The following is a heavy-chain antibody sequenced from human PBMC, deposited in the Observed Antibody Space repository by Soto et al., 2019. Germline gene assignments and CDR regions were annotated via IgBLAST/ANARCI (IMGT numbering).Heavy chain of an antibody. V-gene: IGHV5-51*01. CDR3: AAGYSTGLDAFDI. CDR2: IFPGDSDT. D-gene: IGHD2-8*02. J-gene: IGHJ3*02. CDR1: GYNFANFW. Sequence: EVQLVQSGAEAKKPGESLRISCKGSGYNFANFWIGWVRQMPGKGLEWMGMIFPGDSDTKNSPSLEGQITMSVDKSDSSAYLQWRSLKASDTAICYCAAGYSTGLDAFDIWGQGTMVTVSS.